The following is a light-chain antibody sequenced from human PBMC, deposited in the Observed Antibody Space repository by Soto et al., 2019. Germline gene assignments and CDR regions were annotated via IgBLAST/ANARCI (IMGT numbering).Light chain of an antibody. CDR2: KAS. J-gene: IGKJ1*01. CDR3: QQYNDNWT. V-gene: IGKV1-5*03. CDR1: QSISSW. Sequence: IQMTHSPSTLSASVGDRVTITCRASQSISSWLAWYQQKPGKAPKLLIYKASTLQSGVPSRFSGSGSGTEFTLAISSLKPDDSATYYCQQYNDNWTFGQGTKVDIK.